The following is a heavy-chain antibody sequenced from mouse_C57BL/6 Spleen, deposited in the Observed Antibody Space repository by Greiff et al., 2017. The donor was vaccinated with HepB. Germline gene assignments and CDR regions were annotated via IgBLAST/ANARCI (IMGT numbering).Heavy chain of an antibody. J-gene: IGHJ4*01. Sequence: VHVKQSGPELVKPGDSVKISCKASGYSFTGYFMNWVMQSHGKSLEWIGRINPYNGDTFYNQKFKGKATLTVDKSSSTAHMELRSLTSEDSAVYYCARRDYDGYYAMDYWGQGTSVTVSS. CDR2: INPYNGDT. CDR1: GYSFTGYF. CDR3: ARRDYDGYYAMDY. D-gene: IGHD2-4*01. V-gene: IGHV1-20*01.